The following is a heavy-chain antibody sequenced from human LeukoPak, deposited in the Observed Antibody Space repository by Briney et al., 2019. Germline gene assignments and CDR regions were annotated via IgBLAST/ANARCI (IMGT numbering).Heavy chain of an antibody. CDR1: GGSISSYY. J-gene: IGHJ4*02. CDR2: IYYSGST. Sequence: SETLSLTCTVSGGSISSYYWSWIRQPPGKGLEWIGYIYYSGSTNYNPPLKSRVTISVDTSKNQFSLKLSSVTAADTAVYYCARSASPYSSSSDYYYFDYWGQGTLVTVSS. D-gene: IGHD6-13*01. V-gene: IGHV4-59*01. CDR3: ARSASPYSSSSDYYYFDY.